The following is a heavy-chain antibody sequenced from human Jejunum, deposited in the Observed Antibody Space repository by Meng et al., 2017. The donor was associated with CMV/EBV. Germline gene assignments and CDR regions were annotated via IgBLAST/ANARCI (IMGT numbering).Heavy chain of an antibody. D-gene: IGHD3-3*01. V-gene: IGHV1-46*01. CDR1: Y. Sequence: YGHGVRQAPGKGLEWRGIINTGGGSTSYEQNCRGRVNMTRDTSTSTVYMELSSMRSEDTAVYYCARDLASRTYDDFWSGFNGMDVWGQGTTVTVSS. CDR2: INTGGGST. J-gene: IGHJ6*02. CDR3: ARDLASRTYDDFWSGFNGMDV.